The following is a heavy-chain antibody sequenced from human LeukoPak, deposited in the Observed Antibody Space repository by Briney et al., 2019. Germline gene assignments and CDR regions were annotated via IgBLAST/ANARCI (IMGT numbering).Heavy chain of an antibody. D-gene: IGHD1-26*01. CDR3: ARSAGAIPYYYYYYMDV. Sequence: SQTLSLTCTVSGGSISSGSYYWSWIRQPAGKGLEWIGRIYTSGSTNCNPSLKSRVTISVDTSKNQFSLKLSSVTAADTAVYYCARSAGAIPYYYYYYMDVWGKGTTVTVSS. J-gene: IGHJ6*03. V-gene: IGHV4-61*02. CDR2: IYTSGST. CDR1: GGSISSGSYY.